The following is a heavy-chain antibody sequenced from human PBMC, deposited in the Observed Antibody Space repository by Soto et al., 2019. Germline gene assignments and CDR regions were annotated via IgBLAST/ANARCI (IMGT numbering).Heavy chain of an antibody. CDR2: SYSTGGT. CDR3: ARDREPDGIWTFAS. Sequence: PGGSLRLSCAASGFTFSSYSMNWVRQAPGKGLEWVAESYSTGGTEYADSVKGRFTIFRDNSKSTLFLQMNSLGVGDTALYYCARDREPDGIWTFASWGQGTLVTVSS. D-gene: IGHD3-9*01. J-gene: IGHJ4*02. CDR1: GFTFSSYS. V-gene: IGHV3-53*01.